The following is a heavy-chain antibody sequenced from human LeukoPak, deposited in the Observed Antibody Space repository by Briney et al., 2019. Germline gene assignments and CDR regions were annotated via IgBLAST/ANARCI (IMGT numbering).Heavy chain of an antibody. Sequence: ASVKVSCKASGYTFTSYGISWVRQAPGQGLEWMGWISAYNGNTNYAQKLQGRVTMTTDTSTSTAYMERRSLRSDDTAVYYCARSTRVLLWFGELFDYWGQGTLVTVSS. CDR3: ARSTRVLLWFGELFDY. CDR1: GYTFTSYG. CDR2: ISAYNGNT. J-gene: IGHJ4*02. D-gene: IGHD3-10*01. V-gene: IGHV1-18*01.